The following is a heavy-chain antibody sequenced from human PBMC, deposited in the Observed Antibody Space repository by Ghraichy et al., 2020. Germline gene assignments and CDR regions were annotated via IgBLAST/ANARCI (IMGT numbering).Heavy chain of an antibody. CDR2: ISSSSSTI. CDR1: GFTFSSYS. J-gene: IGHJ6*02. CDR3: ARDRYCSSTSCSYGMDV. Sequence: GGSLTLSCAASGFTFSSYSMNWVRLAPGKGLEWVSYISSSSSTIHYANSVKGRFTISRDNAKNSLYLQMNSLRDEDTAVYYCARDRYCSSTSCSYGMDVWGQGTTVTVSS. D-gene: IGHD2-2*01. V-gene: IGHV3-48*02.